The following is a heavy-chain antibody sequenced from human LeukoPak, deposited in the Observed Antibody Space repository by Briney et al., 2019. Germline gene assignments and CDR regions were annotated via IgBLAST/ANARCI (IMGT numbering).Heavy chain of an antibody. V-gene: IGHV4-59*11. D-gene: IGHD2-21*02. CDR1: GDSISSHP. J-gene: IGHJ4*02. CDR2: IDYNGNT. Sequence: PSEALSLTCDVSGDSISSHPWSWIRQPPGKGLDYIGFIDYNGNTNYNPSLKSRVTISLDIFKNQFSLKLNSVSAADTAVYYCARLAKCDGNCYSFDLWGQGMLVTVSS. CDR3: ARLAKCDGNCYSFDL.